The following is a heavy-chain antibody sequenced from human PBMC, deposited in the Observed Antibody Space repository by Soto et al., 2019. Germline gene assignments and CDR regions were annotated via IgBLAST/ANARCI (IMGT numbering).Heavy chain of an antibody. CDR2: IYHSGST. CDR3: ARLAPIAAAVGMDV. J-gene: IGHJ6*02. Sequence: SETLSLTCAVSGYSISSGYYWGWIRQSPGKGLEWIGSIYHSGSTYYNPSLKSRVIISVDTSKNQFSLKLSSVTAADTAVYYCARLAPIAAAVGMDVRGQGTTV. D-gene: IGHD6-13*01. V-gene: IGHV4-38-2*01. CDR1: GYSISSGYY.